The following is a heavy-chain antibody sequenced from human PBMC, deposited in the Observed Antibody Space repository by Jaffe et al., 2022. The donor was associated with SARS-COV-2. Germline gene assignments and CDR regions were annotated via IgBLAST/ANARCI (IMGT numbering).Heavy chain of an antibody. CDR1: GFTFRSYALSYA. V-gene: IGHV3-23*01. Sequence: EVQLLESGGGLVQPGGSLRLSCAAAGFTFRSYALSYAMSWVRQAPGKGLECVSVISGSGDSTYYADSVKGRFTISRDNSKNTLFLRMNSLRAEDTAVYYCAKAPTIVRGVYFDSWGQGTLVTVSS. CDR3: AKAPTIVRGVYFDS. D-gene: IGHD3-10*01. CDR2: ISGSGDST. J-gene: IGHJ4*02.